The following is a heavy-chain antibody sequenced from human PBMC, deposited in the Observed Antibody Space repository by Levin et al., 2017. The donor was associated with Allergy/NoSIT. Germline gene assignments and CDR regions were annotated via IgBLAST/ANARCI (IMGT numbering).Heavy chain of an antibody. CDR2: MNPNSGNT. CDR3: ARSATVTYWNY. J-gene: IGHJ4*02. D-gene: IGHD4-17*01. V-gene: IGHV1-8*01. Sequence: ASVKVSCKASGYTFTSYDINWVRQATGQGLEWMGWMNPNSGNTGYSQKFQGRVTMTRDTSIGTAYMELSSLRSEDTAVYYCARSATVTYWNYWGQGTLVTVSS. CDR1: GYTFTSYD.